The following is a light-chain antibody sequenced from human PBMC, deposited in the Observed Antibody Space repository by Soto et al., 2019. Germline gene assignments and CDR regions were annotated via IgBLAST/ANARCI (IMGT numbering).Light chain of an antibody. CDR2: GAS. Sequence: EIVMTQYPATLSVSPGERATLSCRASQSVSSSYLAWYQQKPGQAPRLLIYGASSRATGIPDRFSGSGSGTDFTLTISILEPEDFAGYCSQQYERSPWTFGHGTKLDIK. J-gene: IGKJ1*01. V-gene: IGKV3-20*01. CDR1: QSVSSSY. CDR3: QQYERSPWT.